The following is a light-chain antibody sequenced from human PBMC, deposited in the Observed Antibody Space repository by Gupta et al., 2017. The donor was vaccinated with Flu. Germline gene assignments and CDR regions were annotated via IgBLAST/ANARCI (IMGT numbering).Light chain of an antibody. Sequence: PSFLSASVGDRVTITCRASQGISHSLAWYQQKPGERPELLIYGATTLQTAVPSRFSGSGSGAEFTLTISSLQPEDSAIYYCQTYNKYPATFGGGTRVEIK. V-gene: IGKV1-9*01. CDR1: QGISHS. J-gene: IGKJ4*02. CDR3: QTYNKYPAT. CDR2: GAT.